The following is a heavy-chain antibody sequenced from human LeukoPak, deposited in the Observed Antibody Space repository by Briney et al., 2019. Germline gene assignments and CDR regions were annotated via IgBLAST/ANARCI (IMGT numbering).Heavy chain of an antibody. V-gene: IGHV3-66*01. CDR2: IYSGGST. D-gene: IGHD3-16*01. CDR1: GFTVSINY. J-gene: IGHJ4*02. CDR3: AREVMITFGGASLPDY. Sequence: GGSLRLSRAASGFTVSINYMSWVRQAPRKGLEWVSVIYSGGSTYYVDSVKGRFTISRDNSKNTLYLQMNSLRAEDTAVYYCAREVMITFGGASLPDYWGQGTLVTVSS.